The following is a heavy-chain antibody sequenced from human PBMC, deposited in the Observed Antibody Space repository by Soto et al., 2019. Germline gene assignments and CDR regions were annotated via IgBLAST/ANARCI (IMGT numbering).Heavy chain of an antibody. Sequence: QVQLQESGPGLVKPSETLSITCTVSGASVSSGRYCWSWIRQPPGKGLEWIGDIDYSVTTNYNPSHKSPVTISVDTSRKQFSLTLSSVTAADTAVYYCARWARDRYYFDYWGQGTLVTVSS. CDR2: IDYSVTT. CDR3: ARWARDRYYFDY. D-gene: IGHD2-21*01. J-gene: IGHJ4*02. CDR1: GASVSSGRYC. V-gene: IGHV4-61*01.